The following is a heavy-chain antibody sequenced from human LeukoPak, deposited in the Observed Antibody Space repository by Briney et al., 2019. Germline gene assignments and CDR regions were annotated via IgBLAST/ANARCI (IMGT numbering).Heavy chain of an antibody. Sequence: SETLSLTCTVSGGSISSGDYYWSWIRQPPGKGLEWIGYIYYSGSTHYNPSLKSRVTISVDTSKNQFSLKLSSVTAADTAVYYCARDASVAGLYYFDYWGQGTLVTVSS. CDR2: IYYSGST. CDR1: GGSISSGDYY. D-gene: IGHD6-19*01. CDR3: ARDASVAGLYYFDY. J-gene: IGHJ4*02. V-gene: IGHV4-30-4*01.